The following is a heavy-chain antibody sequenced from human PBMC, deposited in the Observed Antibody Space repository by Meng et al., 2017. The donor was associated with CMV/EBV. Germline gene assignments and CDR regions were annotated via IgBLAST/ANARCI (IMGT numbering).Heavy chain of an antibody. J-gene: IGHJ4*02. Sequence: CTVSGGSISSYYWSWIRQPPGKGLEWIGYIYYSGSTNYNPSLKSRVTISVDTSKNQFSLKLSSVTAADTAVYYCARVVGDVVVPAATQYYFDYWGQGTLVTVSS. CDR2: IYYSGST. CDR3: ARVVGDVVVPAATQYYFDY. D-gene: IGHD2-2*01. CDR1: GGSISSYY. V-gene: IGHV4-59*01.